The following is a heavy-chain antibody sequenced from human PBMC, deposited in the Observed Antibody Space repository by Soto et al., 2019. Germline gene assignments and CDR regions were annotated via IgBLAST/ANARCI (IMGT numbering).Heavy chain of an antibody. Sequence: QAQLVQSGAEVKKPGASVKVSCKASGYTFTGYYLHWVRQAPGQGLEWVGWISPNTGGTKYAQKFQGRVTMTRDTSISTAYMELSRLRSDDTAVYYCARDAQPSGDYYFDYWGQGTLVTVSS. V-gene: IGHV1-2*02. CDR2: ISPNTGGT. CDR1: GYTFTGYY. J-gene: IGHJ4*02. CDR3: ARDAQPSGDYYFDY. D-gene: IGHD4-17*01.